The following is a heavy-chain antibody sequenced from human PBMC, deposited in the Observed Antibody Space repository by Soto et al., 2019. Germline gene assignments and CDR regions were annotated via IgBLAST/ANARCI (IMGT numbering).Heavy chain of an antibody. V-gene: IGHV4-4*02. CDR2: VYHNGGP. CDR1: DGFISSSNY. CDR3: VRHGGRLFDY. J-gene: IGHJ4*02. D-gene: IGHD2-15*01. Sequence: QVQLQESGPGLVKPSGTLSLTCAVSDGFISSSNYWSWVRQPPGKGLEWIGQVYHNGGPSYNPSLRSRVTMSIDKSKNQCSLNLSAVTAADTAVYFCVRHGGRLFDYWGPGHLVTVSS.